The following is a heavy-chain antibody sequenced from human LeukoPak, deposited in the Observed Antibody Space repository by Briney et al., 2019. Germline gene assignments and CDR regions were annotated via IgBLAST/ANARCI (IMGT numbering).Heavy chain of an antibody. CDR3: ARGLGKVDGMDV. D-gene: IGHD3-16*01. CDR1: GFTFSSYW. V-gene: IGHV3-74*01. J-gene: IGHJ6*02. CDR2: TNSDDSST. Sequence: GGSLRLSCAASGFTFSSYWMPWVRQAPGKGLVWVSHTNSDDSSTNYADSVKGRFTISRDNVKNTVYLQMNSLRGEDTAVCYCARGLGKVDGMDVWGQGTTVTVSS.